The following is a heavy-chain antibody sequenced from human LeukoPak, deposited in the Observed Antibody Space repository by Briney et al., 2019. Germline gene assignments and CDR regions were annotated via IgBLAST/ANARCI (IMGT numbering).Heavy chain of an antibody. Sequence: SETLSLTCTVSGGSVSSGSYYWSWIRQPPGKGLEWIGYIYYSGSTNYNPSLKSRVTISVDTSKNQFSLKLSSVTAADTAVYYCARDRVGATLDWGQGTLVTVSS. CDR3: ARDRVGATLD. CDR1: GGSVSSGSYY. D-gene: IGHD1-26*01. CDR2: IYYSGST. V-gene: IGHV4-61*01. J-gene: IGHJ4*02.